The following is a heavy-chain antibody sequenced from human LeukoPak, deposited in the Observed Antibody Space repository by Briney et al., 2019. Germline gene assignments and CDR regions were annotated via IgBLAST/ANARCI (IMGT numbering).Heavy chain of an antibody. V-gene: IGHV4-30-2*01. J-gene: IGHJ4*02. D-gene: IGHD6-6*01. Sequence: SETLSLTCTVSGGSISSGGYYWSWIRQPRVKGLEWIGYIYHSGSTYYNPSPKSRVTISVDRSKNQFSLKLSSVTAADTAVYYCASSRYSSSSGVDYWGQGTLLTVSS. CDR3: ASSRYSSSSGVDY. CDR2: IYHSGST. CDR1: GGSISSGGYY.